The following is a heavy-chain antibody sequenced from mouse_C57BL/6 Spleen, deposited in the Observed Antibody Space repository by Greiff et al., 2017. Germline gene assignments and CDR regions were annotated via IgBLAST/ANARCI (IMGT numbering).Heavy chain of an antibody. J-gene: IGHJ3*01. CDR1: GYTFTSYW. V-gene: IGHV1-53*01. D-gene: IGHD2-4*01. CDR3: ARHYDYAAWFAY. CDR2: INPSNGGT. Sequence: QVQLQQPGTELVKPGASVKLSCKASGYTFTSYWMHWVKQRPGPGLEWIGNINPSNGGTNYNEKFKSKATLAVDQSTSPAYMQLSSLTSEDSAVYYCARHYDYAAWFAYWGQGTLVTVSA.